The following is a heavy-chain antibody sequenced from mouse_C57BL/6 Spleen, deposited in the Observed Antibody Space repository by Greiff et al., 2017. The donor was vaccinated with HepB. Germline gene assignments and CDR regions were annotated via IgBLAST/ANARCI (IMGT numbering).Heavy chain of an antibody. CDR1: GYAFTNYL. CDR3: ARGRRDEDYFDY. J-gene: IGHJ2*01. V-gene: IGHV1-54*01. CDR2: INPGSGGT. Sequence: VQLQQSGAELVRPGTSVKVSCKASGYAFTNYLIEWVKQRPGQGLVWIGVINPGSGGTNYNEKFKGKATLTADKSSSTAYMQLSSLTSEDSAVYFCARGRRDEDYFDYWGQGTTLTVSS.